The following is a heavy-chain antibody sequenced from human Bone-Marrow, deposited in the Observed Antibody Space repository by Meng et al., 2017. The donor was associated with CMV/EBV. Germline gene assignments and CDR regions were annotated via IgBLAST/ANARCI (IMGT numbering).Heavy chain of an antibody. Sequence: GESLKISCAASGFTFSSYAMSWVRQAPGKGLEWVSAISGSGGSTYYADSVKGRFTISRDNAKNSLYLQMNSLRAEDTAVYYCARVVAAAAFDIWGQGTMVTVSS. D-gene: IGHD2-15*01. J-gene: IGHJ3*02. CDR1: GFTFSSYA. CDR3: ARVVAAAAFDI. V-gene: IGHV3-23*01. CDR2: ISGSGGST.